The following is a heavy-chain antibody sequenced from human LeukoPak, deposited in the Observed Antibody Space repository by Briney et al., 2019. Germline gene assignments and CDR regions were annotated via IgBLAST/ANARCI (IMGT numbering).Heavy chain of an antibody. V-gene: IGHV1-18*01. CDR1: GYTFTTYG. Sequence: GAPVKSSCKASGYTFTTYGISWLRQTPGQGLEWMAWISTYNGDTNYAQKLQGRLTLTTDTSTSTVYMELRSLRSDDTAVYYCARRGSVDTPMSNWEWWYWGQGTLVTVSS. CDR2: ISTYNGDT. J-gene: IGHJ4*01. CDR3: ARRGSVDTPMSNWEWWY. D-gene: IGHD5-18*01.